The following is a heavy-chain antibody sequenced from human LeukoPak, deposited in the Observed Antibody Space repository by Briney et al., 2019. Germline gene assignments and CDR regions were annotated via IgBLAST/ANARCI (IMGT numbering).Heavy chain of an antibody. CDR2: IYTSGST. Sequence: SQTLSLTCTVSGGSISSGSYYWSWIRQPAGKGLEWIGRIYTSGSTNYNPSLKSRVTISVDTSKNQFSLKLSSVTAADTAVYYCAREQDIVVVPAATYFDYWGQGTLATVSS. J-gene: IGHJ4*02. CDR1: GGSISSGSYY. D-gene: IGHD2-2*01. CDR3: AREQDIVVVPAATYFDY. V-gene: IGHV4-61*02.